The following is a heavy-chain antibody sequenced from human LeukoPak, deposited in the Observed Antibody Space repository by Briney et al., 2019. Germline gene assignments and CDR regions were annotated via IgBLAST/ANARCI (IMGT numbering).Heavy chain of an antibody. J-gene: IGHJ4*02. Sequence: GESLRLSCAASGFTFSSYWMSWVRQAPGKGLEWVANIKQDGSERYYVDSVKGRFTISRDNAKDSLYLQMNSVRAEDTAVYYCARTQPLTKPYWGQGTLVTVSS. V-gene: IGHV3-7*01. CDR1: GFTFSSYW. D-gene: IGHD3-9*01. CDR3: ARTQPLTKPY. CDR2: IKQDGSER.